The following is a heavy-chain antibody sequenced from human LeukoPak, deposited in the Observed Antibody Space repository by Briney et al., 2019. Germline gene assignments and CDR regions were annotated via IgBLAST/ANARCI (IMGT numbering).Heavy chain of an antibody. D-gene: IGHD4-17*01. Sequence: GASVKVSCKASGYTFTSYYIHWVRQAPGQGLEWMGIINPSGGGTTYAQKFQGRVTMTEDTSTDTAYMELSSLRSEDTAVYYCATDLRYGDYVQNYWGQGTLVTVSS. J-gene: IGHJ4*02. CDR2: INPSGGGT. CDR3: ATDLRYGDYVQNY. CDR1: GYTFTSYY. V-gene: IGHV1-46*01.